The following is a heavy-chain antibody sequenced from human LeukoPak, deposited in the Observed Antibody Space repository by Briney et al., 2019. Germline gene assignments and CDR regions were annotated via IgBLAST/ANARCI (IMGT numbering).Heavy chain of an antibody. D-gene: IGHD3-10*01. CDR2: INTDGSRT. Sequence: GGSLRVSCAASGFTFSSYWMHWVRQAPGKGMVWVSRINTDGSRTSYADSVKGRFTISRDNAKNTLYLQMNRLRAEDTAVYYCARDATMVPLYYYYYMDVWGKGTTVTVSS. CDR1: GFTFSSYW. V-gene: IGHV3-74*01. CDR3: ARDATMVPLYYYYYMDV. J-gene: IGHJ6*03.